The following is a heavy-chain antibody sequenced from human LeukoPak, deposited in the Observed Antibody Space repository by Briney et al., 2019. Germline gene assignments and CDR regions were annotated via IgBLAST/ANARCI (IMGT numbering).Heavy chain of an antibody. J-gene: IGHJ4*02. CDR3: TRDVFSLGDS. CDR2: INHDGSLR. D-gene: IGHD2/OR15-2a*01. Sequence: GGSLRLSCTASGFTLTIYGMHWVRQSPGKGVVWVSYINHDGSLRNYADSVKSRFTISRDIAKNTLYLQMNSLGADYTAMYYCTRDVFSLGDSWGQGTLVTVGS. V-gene: IGHV3-74*01. CDR1: GFTLTIYG.